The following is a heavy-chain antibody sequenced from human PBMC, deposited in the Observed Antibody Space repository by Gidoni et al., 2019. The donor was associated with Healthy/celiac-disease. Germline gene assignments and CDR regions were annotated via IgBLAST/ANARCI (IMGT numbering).Heavy chain of an antibody. CDR1: GVTFSSYW. J-gene: IGHJ6*04. Sequence: EVQLVESGGGWVQPGGSLRLSCAASGVTFSSYWTSWVRQAPGKGLEGVTNIKQDGSEEYYVDSVKGRFTISRDNAKNSLYLQMNSLRAEDTAVYYCARGLSRMDVWGKGTTVTVSS. CDR3: ARGLSRMDV. V-gene: IGHV3-7*01. CDR2: IKQDGSEE. D-gene: IGHD5-12*01.